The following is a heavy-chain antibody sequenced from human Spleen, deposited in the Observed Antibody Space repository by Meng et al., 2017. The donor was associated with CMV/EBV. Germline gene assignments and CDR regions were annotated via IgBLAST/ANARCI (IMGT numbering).Heavy chain of an antibody. Sequence: ASVKVSCKASGYSFTKYGISWVRQAPGQGLEWMGRISADNGDTNYAQKFQGRVTMTTVTSTNIASMELRSLRSDDTAVYYCARDISGWHMSRSALDYWGQGTLVTVSS. CDR1: GYSFTKYG. J-gene: IGHJ4*02. D-gene: IGHD6-19*01. CDR2: ISADNGDT. CDR3: ARDISGWHMSRSALDY. V-gene: IGHV1-18*01.